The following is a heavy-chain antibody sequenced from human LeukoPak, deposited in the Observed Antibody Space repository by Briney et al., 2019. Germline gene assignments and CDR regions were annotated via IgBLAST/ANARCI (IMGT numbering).Heavy chain of an antibody. CDR3: ARVAVFGVVSSDYYYYYMDV. CDR1: GGSISSYY. D-gene: IGHD3-3*01. Sequence: SETLSLTCTVSGGSISSYYWSWIRQSAGKGLEWIWRIYSSGSTNYNPSLKSRVTMSVDTSKNQFSLRLSSVTAADTAVYYCARVAVFGVVSSDYYYYYMDVWGKGTTVTVSS. J-gene: IGHJ6*03. CDR2: IYSSGST. V-gene: IGHV4-4*07.